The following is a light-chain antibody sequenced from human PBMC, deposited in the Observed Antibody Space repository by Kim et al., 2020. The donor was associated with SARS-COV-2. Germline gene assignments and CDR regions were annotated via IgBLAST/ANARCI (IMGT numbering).Light chain of an antibody. CDR2: RNN. J-gene: IGLJ3*02. V-gene: IGLV3-9*01. Sequence: SYELTQPLSVSVALGQTAKIPCGGSNIGGKHVHWYLQRPGQAPVPVIHRNNNLPSGIPERFSGSNSGNTATLTISRAQAGDEGDYYCQVWDSNTVVFGGGTQLTVL. CDR1: NIGGKH. CDR3: QVWDSNTVV.